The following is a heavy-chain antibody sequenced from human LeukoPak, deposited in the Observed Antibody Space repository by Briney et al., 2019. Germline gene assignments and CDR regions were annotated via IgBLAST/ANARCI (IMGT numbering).Heavy chain of an antibody. J-gene: IGHJ5*02. D-gene: IGHD3-9*01. V-gene: IGHV7-4-1*02. CDR1: GYTFTSYA. Sequence: ASVKVSCKASGYTFTSYAMNWVRQAPGQGLEWMGWINTNTGNPTYAQGFTGRFVFSLDTSVSTAYLQISSLKAEDTAVYYCARRTPARRYFEPKERWFDPWGQGTLVTVSS. CDR2: INTNTGNP. CDR3: ARRTPARRYFEPKERWFDP.